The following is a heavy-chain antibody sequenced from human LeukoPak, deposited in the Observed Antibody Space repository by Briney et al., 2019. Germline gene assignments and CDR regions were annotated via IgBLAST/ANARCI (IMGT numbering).Heavy chain of an antibody. CDR2: IYSGGST. CDR1: GFTVSSNY. Sequence: PGGSLRLSCAASGFTVSSNYMSWVRQAPGEGLEWVSVIYSGGSTYYADSVKGRFTISRDNSKNTLYLQMNSLRAEDTAVYYCAKDGAASTYFDYWGPGTLVTVSS. V-gene: IGHV3-53*05. CDR3: AKDGAASTYFDY. J-gene: IGHJ4*02. D-gene: IGHD4/OR15-4a*01.